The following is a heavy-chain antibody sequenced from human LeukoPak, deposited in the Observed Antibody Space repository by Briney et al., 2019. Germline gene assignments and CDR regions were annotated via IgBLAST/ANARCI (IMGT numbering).Heavy chain of an antibody. Sequence: GGSLRLSCAASGFTFSSYAMSWVRQAPGKGLEWVSAISGNGGSTYSADSVKGRFTIPRDNSKNTLYLQMNSLRAEDTAVYYCAKTPQSSVYSSSWYGDYWGQGTLVAVSS. D-gene: IGHD6-13*01. J-gene: IGHJ4*02. CDR1: GFTFSSYA. CDR2: ISGNGGST. CDR3: AKTPQSSVYSSSWYGDY. V-gene: IGHV3-23*01.